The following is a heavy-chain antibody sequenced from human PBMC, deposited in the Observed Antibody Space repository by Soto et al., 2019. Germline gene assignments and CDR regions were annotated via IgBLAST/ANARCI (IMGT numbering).Heavy chain of an antibody. CDR1: GITFGDYA. CDR2: ISGSYGT. D-gene: IGHD2-21*01. J-gene: IGHJ4*02. V-gene: IGHV3-23*01. CDR3: AKDKKIATAGRGVFDY. Sequence: GGSLRLSCVASGITFGDYAVSWVRQAPGKGLEWVSAISGSYGTYCADSVKGRFIISRDNSKNTVYLQMSGLRDEATATYYCAKDKKIATAGRGVFDYWGQGTVVTVSS.